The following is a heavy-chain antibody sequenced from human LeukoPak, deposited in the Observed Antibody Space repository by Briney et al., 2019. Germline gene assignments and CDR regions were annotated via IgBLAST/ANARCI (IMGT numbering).Heavy chain of an antibody. D-gene: IGHD3-10*01. Sequence: SETLSLTCTVSGGSISSYYWSWIRQPPGKGLEWIGYIYYSGSTNYNPSLKSRVTISVDTSKNQFSLKLSSVTAADTAVYYCARRGPNYYGSGSAYFDYWGQGTLVAVSS. J-gene: IGHJ4*02. CDR1: GGSISSYY. CDR2: IYYSGST. CDR3: ARRGPNYYGSGSAYFDY. V-gene: IGHV4-59*08.